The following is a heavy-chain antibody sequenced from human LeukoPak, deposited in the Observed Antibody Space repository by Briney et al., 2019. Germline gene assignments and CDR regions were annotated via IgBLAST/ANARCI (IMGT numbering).Heavy chain of an antibody. V-gene: IGHV3-7*03. D-gene: IGHD6-19*01. J-gene: IGHJ4*02. CDR3: AKNNGWFHLAQ. Sequence: GGSLRLSCAVSGFNFRDHWVDWVRQAPGKGLEWVGHIKTDGSETYYVDSLKGRSSISRDNTNNALYLQMNSLRVEDTAVYYCAKNNGWFHLAQWGQGTLVTVSS. CDR1: GFNFRDHW. CDR2: IKTDGSET.